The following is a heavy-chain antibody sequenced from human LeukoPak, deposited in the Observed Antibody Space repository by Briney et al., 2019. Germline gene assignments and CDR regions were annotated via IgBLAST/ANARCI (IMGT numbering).Heavy chain of an antibody. CDR2: LSWNSDNI. CDR3: AKESGVRALDAFDI. Sequence: PGGSLRLSCAVSGFGLDEFAMHWVRQTPGKGLEWVSGLSWNSDNIDYADSVKGRFTISRDNSKNTLYLQMNSLRAEDTAVYYCAKESGVRALDAFDIWGQGTMVTVSS. J-gene: IGHJ3*02. V-gene: IGHV3-9*01. D-gene: IGHD2-8*01. CDR1: GFGLDEFA.